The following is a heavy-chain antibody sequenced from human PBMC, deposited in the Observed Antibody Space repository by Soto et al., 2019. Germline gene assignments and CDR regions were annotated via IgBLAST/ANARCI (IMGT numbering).Heavy chain of an antibody. V-gene: IGHV4-28*01. D-gene: IGHD6-13*01. CDR1: GYSIGSRNW. CDR2: MYYSGRT. CDR3: ASFRRIAAAGRFDY. Sequence: SEILSLTCPVSGYSIGSRNWWAWIRQPPGKGLEWIASMYYSGRTYYNPSLKSRVTMSIDTSTNQSSLKLSSVTAADTAVYYCASFRRIAAAGRFDYWGQGTLVTVSS. J-gene: IGHJ4*02.